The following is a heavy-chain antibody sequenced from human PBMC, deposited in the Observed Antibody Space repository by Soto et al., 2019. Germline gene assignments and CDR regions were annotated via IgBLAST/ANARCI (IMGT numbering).Heavy chain of an antibody. J-gene: IGHJ3*02. CDR3: ARVGVGATIPLDAFDI. CDR2: MNPNSGNT. CDR1: GYTFTSYD. Sequence: ASVKVSCKASGYTFTSYDINWVRQATGQGLEWMGWMNPNSGNTGYAQKFQGRVTMTRNTSISTAYMELISLRSEDTAVYYCARVGVGATIPLDAFDIWGQGTMVTVSS. D-gene: IGHD1-26*01. V-gene: IGHV1-8*01.